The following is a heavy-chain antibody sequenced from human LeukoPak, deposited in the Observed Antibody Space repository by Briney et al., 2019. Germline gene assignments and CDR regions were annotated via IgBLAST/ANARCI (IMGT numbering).Heavy chain of an antibody. D-gene: IGHD2-2*01. CDR3: ARGYCSGTSCYMFDS. V-gene: IGHV3-21*01. CDR1: GFNFIDNS. Sequence: PGGSLRLSCAGSGFNFIDNSMHWVRQAPGRGLEWVSSISSSKTYIYYRDSVKGRFTISRDNAKNSLFLQMNSLRVEYTAVYFCARGYCSGTSCYMFDSWGQGTRVIVSS. J-gene: IGHJ4*02. CDR2: ISSSKTYI.